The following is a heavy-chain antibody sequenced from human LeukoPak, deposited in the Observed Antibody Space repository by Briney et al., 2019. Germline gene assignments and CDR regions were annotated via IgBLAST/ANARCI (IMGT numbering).Heavy chain of an antibody. CDR3: ARDPGYSSSWSNRDYFDY. CDR1: GFTFSSYA. J-gene: IGHJ4*02. D-gene: IGHD6-13*01. CDR2: ISYDGSNK. V-gene: IGHV3-30*04. Sequence: GGSLRLSCAASGFTFSSYAMHWVRQAPGKGLEWVAVISYDGSNKYYADSVKGRFTISRDNSKNTLYLQMNSLRAEDTAVYYCARDPGYSSSWSNRDYFDYWGQGTLVTASS.